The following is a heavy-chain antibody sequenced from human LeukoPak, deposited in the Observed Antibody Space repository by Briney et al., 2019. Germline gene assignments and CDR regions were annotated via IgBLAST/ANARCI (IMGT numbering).Heavy chain of an antibody. CDR2: INPSGGST. CDR3: ARDHRVVGATTWAFDI. D-gene: IGHD1-26*01. CDR1: GYTFTSYY. V-gene: IGHV1-46*01. J-gene: IGHJ3*02. Sequence: GASVKVSCKASGYTFTSYYMHWVQQAPGQGLEWMGIINPSGGSTSYAQKFQGRVTMTRDMSTSTVYMELSSLRSEDTAVYYCARDHRVVGATTWAFDIWGQGTMVTVSS.